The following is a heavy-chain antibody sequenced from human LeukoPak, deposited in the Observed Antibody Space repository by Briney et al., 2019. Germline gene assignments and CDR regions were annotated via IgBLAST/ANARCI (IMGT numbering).Heavy chain of an antibody. CDR2: INHSGST. Sequence: SETLSLTCAVYGGSFSGYYWIWIRQPPGKGLEWIGEINHSGSTNYNPSLRSRVTISVDRSKNQFSLSLSSVTAADTPLFYCERGSGTMIGVAGFWLDLWGQRTVVTVSS. D-gene: IGHD3-22*01. CDR3: ERGSGTMIGVAGFWLDL. CDR1: GGSFSGYY. J-gene: IGHJ5*02. V-gene: IGHV4-34*01.